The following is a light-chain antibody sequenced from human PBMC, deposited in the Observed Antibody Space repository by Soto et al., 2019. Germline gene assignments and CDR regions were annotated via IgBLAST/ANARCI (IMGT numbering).Light chain of an antibody. V-gene: IGLV2-14*01. CDR3: ISYTSGSSPYV. J-gene: IGLJ1*01. Sequence: QSVLTQPASVSGSPGQSITISCTGTSSDVGGYNYASWYQQFPGKAPQLMIYEVSNRPSGISNRFSGSKSGNTASLTISGLQAEDEADYYCISYTSGSSPYVFGTGTKLTVL. CDR2: EVS. CDR1: SSDVGGYNY.